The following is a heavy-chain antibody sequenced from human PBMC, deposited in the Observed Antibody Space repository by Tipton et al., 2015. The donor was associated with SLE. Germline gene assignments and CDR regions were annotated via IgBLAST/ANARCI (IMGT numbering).Heavy chain of an antibody. Sequence: TLSLTCTVSGGSTINYCWSWIRQPPGKGLEWIGYIYYSGSTNYNPSLKSRATISRDTAKNQFSLNLRFVTAADTAVYYCARTQYTFGGVIAPFDYWGQGTLVTVSS. V-gene: IGHV4-59*12. J-gene: IGHJ4*02. CDR2: IYYSGST. D-gene: IGHD3-16*02. CDR1: GGSTINYC. CDR3: ARTQYTFGGVIAPFDY.